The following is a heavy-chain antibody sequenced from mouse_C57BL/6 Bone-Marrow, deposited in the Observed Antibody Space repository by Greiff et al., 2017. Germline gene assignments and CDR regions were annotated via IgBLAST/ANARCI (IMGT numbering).Heavy chain of an antibody. V-gene: IGHV5-17*01. CDR3: ARQDYYGSSPYYAMDY. CDR1: GFTFSDYG. D-gene: IGHD1-1*01. CDR2: ISSGSSTI. Sequence: EVKLVESGGGLVKPGGSLKLSCAASGFTFSDYGMHWVRQAPEKGLEWVAYISSGSSTIYYADTVKGRFTISRDNAKNTLFLQMTSLRSEDTAMYYCARQDYYGSSPYYAMDYWGQGTSVTVSS. J-gene: IGHJ4*01.